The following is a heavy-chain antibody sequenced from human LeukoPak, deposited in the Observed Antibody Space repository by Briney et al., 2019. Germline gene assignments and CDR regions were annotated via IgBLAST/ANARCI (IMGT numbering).Heavy chain of an antibody. CDR1: IGFNYRYD. CDR2: NYTSGST. J-gene: IGHJ6*03. V-gene: IGHV4-4*07. CDR3: ARTGIVLPDYYYYSMDV. Sequence: TQTLLCSLSIGFNYRYDWRWTPQSAGEALVWIRRNYTSGSTNYNPSLKSRVTMSVDTSKNQFSLKLSSVTAADTAVYYCARTGIVLPDYYYYSMDVWGKGTTVTVSS. D-gene: IGHD2-8*01.